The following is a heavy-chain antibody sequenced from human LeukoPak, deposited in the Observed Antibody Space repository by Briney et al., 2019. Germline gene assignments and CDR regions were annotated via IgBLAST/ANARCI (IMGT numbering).Heavy chain of an antibody. J-gene: IGHJ4*02. CDR2: IFYSGST. V-gene: IGHV4-39*07. CDR1: GGSISSSSYY. D-gene: IGHD3-22*01. Sequence: SETLSLTCTVSGGSISSSSYYWGWIRQPPGKGLEWIGTIFYSGSTYYNPSLKSRVTISVDTSKNQFSLKLSSVTAADTAVYYCAGINYYDSSGFDYWGQGTLVTVSS. CDR3: AGINYYDSSGFDY.